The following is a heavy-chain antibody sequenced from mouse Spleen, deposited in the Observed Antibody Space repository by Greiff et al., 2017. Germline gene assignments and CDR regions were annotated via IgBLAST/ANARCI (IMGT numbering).Heavy chain of an antibody. J-gene: IGHJ2*01. V-gene: IGHV1-54*01. CDR3: ARGRVRGYFDY. CDR2: INPGSGGT. Sequence: QVQLQQSGAELVRPGTSVKVSCKASGYAFTNYLIEWVKQRPGQGLEWIGVINPGSGGTNYNEKFKGKATLTADKSSSTAYMQLSSLTSEDSAVYFCARGRVRGYFDYWGQGTTLTVSS. CDR1: GYAFTNYL.